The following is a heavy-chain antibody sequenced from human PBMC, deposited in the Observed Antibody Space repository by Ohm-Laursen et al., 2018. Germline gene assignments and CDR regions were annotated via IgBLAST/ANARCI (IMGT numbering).Heavy chain of an antibody. Sequence: SLRLSCSASGFNFGAHNMHWVRQAPGKGLEWVAVIWYDGSNKYYADSVKGRFTISRDNSKNTLYLQMNSLRAEDTAVYYCATSVDIVATNLDYWGQGTLVTVSS. V-gene: IGHV3-33*01. CDR3: ATSVDIVATNLDY. CDR1: GFNFGAHN. J-gene: IGHJ4*02. CDR2: IWYDGSNK. D-gene: IGHD5-12*01.